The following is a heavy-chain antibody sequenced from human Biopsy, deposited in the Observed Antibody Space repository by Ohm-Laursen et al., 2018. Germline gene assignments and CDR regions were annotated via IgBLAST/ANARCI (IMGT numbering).Heavy chain of an antibody. Sequence: PSETLSLTCAVYGGTYSGYYWSWIRQPPGQGLEWIGEVHHDGRANYNPSLKSRVTISGDMSKKQFSLKLSGVTAADTAVYYCTRFIVPSLHCSNGVCPIRWFDPWGQGTLVIVSS. D-gene: IGHD2-2*01. J-gene: IGHJ5*02. CDR2: VHHDGRA. CDR3: TRFIVPSLHCSNGVCPIRWFDP. V-gene: IGHV4-34*01. CDR1: GGTYSGYY.